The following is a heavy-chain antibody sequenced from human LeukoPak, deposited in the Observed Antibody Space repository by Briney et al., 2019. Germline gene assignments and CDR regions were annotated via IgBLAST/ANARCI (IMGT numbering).Heavy chain of an antibody. J-gene: IGHJ4*02. CDR3: ARGKEVTTVTGTPIDY. V-gene: IGHV4-34*01. Sequence: PSETLSLTCAVYGGSFSGYYWSWIRQPPGKGLEWIGEINHSGSTNYNPSLKSRVTISVDTSKNQFSLKLSSVTAADTAEYYCARGKEVTTVTGTPIDYWGQGTLVTVSS. CDR2: INHSGST. D-gene: IGHD4-17*01. CDR1: GGSFSGYY.